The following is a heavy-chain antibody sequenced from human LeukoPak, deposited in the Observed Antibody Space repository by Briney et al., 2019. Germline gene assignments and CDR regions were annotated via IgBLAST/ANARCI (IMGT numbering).Heavy chain of an antibody. D-gene: IGHD6-19*01. Sequence: SVKVFRKASGGTFSSYAISWVRQAPGQGLEWMGRIIPIFGTANYAQKFQGRVTITTDESTSTAYMELSSLRSEDTAVYYCARLAVAGKFDYWGQGTLVTVSS. J-gene: IGHJ4*02. CDR1: GGTFSSYA. V-gene: IGHV1-69*05. CDR2: IIPIFGTA. CDR3: ARLAVAGKFDY.